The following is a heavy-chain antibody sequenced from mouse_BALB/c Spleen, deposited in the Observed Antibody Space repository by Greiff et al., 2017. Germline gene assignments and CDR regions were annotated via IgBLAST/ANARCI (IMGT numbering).Heavy chain of an antibody. CDR2: ISYDGSN. D-gene: IGHD1-1*01. J-gene: IGHJ1*01. CDR3: ARAYDGYWNFDV. Sequence: EVKLMESGPGLVKPSQSLSLTCSVTGYSITSGYYWNWIRQFPGNKLEWMGYISYDGSNNYNPSLKNRISITRDTSKNQFFLKLNSVTTEDTATYYCARAYDGYWNFDVWGAGTTVTVSS. CDR1: GYSITSGYY. V-gene: IGHV3-6*02.